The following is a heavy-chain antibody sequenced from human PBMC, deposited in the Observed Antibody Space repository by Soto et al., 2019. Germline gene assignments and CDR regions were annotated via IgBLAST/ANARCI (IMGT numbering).Heavy chain of an antibody. CDR2: IYHSGRT. CDR3: ARGSRGCGYSSTFDS. Sequence: QLQLQESGSGLVKPSQTLSLTCAVSSGSISSGGYSWSWIRQPPGKGLEWIGYIYHSGRTYYNPSLKSRVTISVVRSKNQFSRKLRSVTAADTAVYYCARGSRGCGYSSTFDSWGQGTLVTVSS. V-gene: IGHV4-30-2*01. D-gene: IGHD5-18*01. J-gene: IGHJ4*02. CDR1: SGSISSGGYS.